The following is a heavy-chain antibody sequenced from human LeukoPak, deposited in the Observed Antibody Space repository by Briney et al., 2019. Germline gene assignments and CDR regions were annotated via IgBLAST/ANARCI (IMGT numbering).Heavy chain of an antibody. CDR2: ISAYNGNT. J-gene: IGHJ4*02. CDR1: GYTFTSYG. Sequence: GASVKVSCKASGYTFTSYGISWVRQAPGQGLEWMGWISAYNGNTNYAQKLQGRVTMTTDTSTSTAYMELRSLRSDDTAVYYCERGGLYDSSGYYARSFDYWGQGTLVTVSS. D-gene: IGHD3-22*01. V-gene: IGHV1-18*01. CDR3: ERGGLYDSSGYYARSFDY.